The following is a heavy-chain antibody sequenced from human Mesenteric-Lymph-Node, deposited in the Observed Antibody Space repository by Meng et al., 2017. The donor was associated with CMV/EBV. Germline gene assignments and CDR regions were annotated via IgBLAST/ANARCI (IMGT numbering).Heavy chain of an antibody. CDR1: GFTVSSNY. V-gene: IGHV3-66*02. CDR3: ARDGGFGELNWFDP. J-gene: IGHJ5*02. D-gene: IGHD3-10*01. CDR2: IYSGGST. Sequence: AASGFTVSSNYMSWVRQAPGKGLEWVSVIYSGGSTYYADSVKGRFTISRDNSKNTLYLQMNSLRAEDTAVYYCARDGGFGELNWFDPWGQGTLVTVSS.